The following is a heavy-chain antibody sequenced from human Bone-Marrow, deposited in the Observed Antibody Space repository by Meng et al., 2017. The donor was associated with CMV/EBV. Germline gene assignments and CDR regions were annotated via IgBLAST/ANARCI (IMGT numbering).Heavy chain of an antibody. CDR1: GVSLTTSGEG. CDR3: TNITQSDFYSYYGMDV. Sequence: SGPTLVKPTQTLTLTCTFSGVSLTTSGEGVGWIRQPPGKALEWLTLIYWNDDKRYSPSLKSRLTITKDTSKNQVVLIMTNMDPVDTRTYYSTNITQSDFYSYYGMDVWGQGTTVTVSS. V-gene: IGHV2-5*01. CDR2: IYWNDDK. J-gene: IGHJ6*02.